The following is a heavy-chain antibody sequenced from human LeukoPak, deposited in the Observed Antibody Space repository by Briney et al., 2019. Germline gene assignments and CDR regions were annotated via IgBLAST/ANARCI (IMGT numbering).Heavy chain of an antibody. CDR2: ISGSGGST. D-gene: IGHD3-3*01. CDR3: AKVEPWRDSLPLGLSDY. Sequence: GGSLRLSCAASGFTFSSYAMSWVRQAPGKGLEWVSAISGSGGSTYYADSVKGRFTISRDNSKNTLYLQMNSLRAEDTAVYYCAKVEPWRDSLPLGLSDYWGQETLVTVSS. V-gene: IGHV3-23*01. J-gene: IGHJ4*02. CDR1: GFTFSSYA.